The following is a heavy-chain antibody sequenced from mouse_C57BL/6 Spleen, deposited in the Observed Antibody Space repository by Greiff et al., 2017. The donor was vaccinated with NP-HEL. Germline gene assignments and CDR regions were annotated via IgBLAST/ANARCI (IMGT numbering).Heavy chain of an antibody. D-gene: IGHD2-10*01. CDR3: ARRALLFYAMDY. J-gene: IGHJ4*01. CDR2: INPGSGGT. V-gene: IGHV1-54*01. CDR1: GYAFTNYL. Sequence: VQLQQSGAELVRPGTSVKVSCKASGYAFTNYLIEWVKQRPGQGLEWIGVINPGSGGTNYNEKFKGKATLTADKSSSTAYMQLSSLTSEDSAVYFCARRALLFYAMDYWGQGTSVTVSS.